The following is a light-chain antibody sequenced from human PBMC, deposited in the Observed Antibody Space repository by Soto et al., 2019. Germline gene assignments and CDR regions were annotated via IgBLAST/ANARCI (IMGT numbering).Light chain of an antibody. Sequence: QSALTQPRSVSGSPGQSVTISCTGTSSDVGDYNYVSWYQQYPGKAPKLVFYDVSKRPSGVPDRFSGSKSGNTASLTISGLQAEDEADYYCCSFAGSYTSWVFGGGTKLTVL. J-gene: IGLJ3*02. CDR2: DVS. CDR1: SSDVGDYNY. CDR3: CSFAGSYTSWV. V-gene: IGLV2-11*01.